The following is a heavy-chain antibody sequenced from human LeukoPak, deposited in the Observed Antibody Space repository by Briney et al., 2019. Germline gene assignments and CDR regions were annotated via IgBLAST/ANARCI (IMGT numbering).Heavy chain of an antibody. J-gene: IGHJ4*02. D-gene: IGHD2-21*01. CDR1: GFTFSTFA. Sequence: GGSLRLSCAASGFTFSTFAMSWVRQAPGKGLEWVSAISDSGNTYHADSVKGRFTISRDSSKNTLFLQMNRLRPEDAAVYYCAKAPVTTCRGAYCYPFDYWGQGTLVTVSS. V-gene: IGHV3-23*01. CDR3: AKAPVTTCRGAYCYPFDY. CDR2: ISDSGNT.